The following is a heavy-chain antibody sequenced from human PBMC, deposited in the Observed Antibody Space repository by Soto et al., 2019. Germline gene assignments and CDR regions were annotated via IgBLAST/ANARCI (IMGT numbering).Heavy chain of an antibody. V-gene: IGHV4-61*01. D-gene: IGHD3-10*01. CDR3: ARVRFGESRAFDY. Sequence: SETLSLTCTVSGGSVSSGSYYWSWIRQPPGKGLEWIGYIYYSGSTNYNPSLRSRVTISVDTSKNQFSLKLSSVTAADTAVYYCARVRFGESRAFDYWGQGTLVTVSS. CDR1: GGSVSSGSYY. J-gene: IGHJ4*02. CDR2: IYYSGST.